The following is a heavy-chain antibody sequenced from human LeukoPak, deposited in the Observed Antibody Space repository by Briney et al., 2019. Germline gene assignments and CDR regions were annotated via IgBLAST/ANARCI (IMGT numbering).Heavy chain of an antibody. D-gene: IGHD6-19*01. CDR3: AKDRRYDSGLGAYDI. Sequence: GGSLRLSCAASGFTFSSYWMSWVRQAPGKGLEWVANIKQDGSEKYYVDSVKGRFSIARDNAKNSLYLQMNSLRAEDTAVYYCAKDRRYDSGLGAYDIWGQGTMVTVSS. J-gene: IGHJ3*02. CDR2: IKQDGSEK. V-gene: IGHV3-7*05. CDR1: GFTFSSYW.